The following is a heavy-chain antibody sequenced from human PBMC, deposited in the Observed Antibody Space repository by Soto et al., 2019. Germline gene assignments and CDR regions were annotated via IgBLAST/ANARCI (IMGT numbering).Heavy chain of an antibody. V-gene: IGHV4-34*01. CDR1: GGSFSGYY. CDR2: SNHSGST. D-gene: IGHD1-26*01. J-gene: IGHJ4*02. Sequence: QVRLQQWGAGLLKPSETLSLTCAVYGGSFSGYYWSWIRQPPGKGLEWSGESNHSGSTNYNPSLKSRVTISVDTSKNQFSLKLSSVTAADTAVYYCARGLSSGSYYRLRAVDYWGQGTLVTVSS. CDR3: ARGLSSGSYYRLRAVDY.